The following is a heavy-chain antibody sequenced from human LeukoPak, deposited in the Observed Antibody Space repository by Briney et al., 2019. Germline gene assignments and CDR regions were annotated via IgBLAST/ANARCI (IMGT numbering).Heavy chain of an antibody. CDR1: GYTFSSYA. CDR2: IIPIFGTA. J-gene: IGHJ6*02. CDR3: ASGALTTVVIYYYYYGKDV. Sequence: GASVKVSCKASGYTFSSYAMNWVRQAPGQGLEWMGGIIPIFGTANYAQKFQGRVTITADESTSTAYMELSSLRSEDTAVYYCASGALTTVVIYYYYYGKDVWGQGTTVTVSS. V-gene: IGHV1-69*13. D-gene: IGHD4-23*01.